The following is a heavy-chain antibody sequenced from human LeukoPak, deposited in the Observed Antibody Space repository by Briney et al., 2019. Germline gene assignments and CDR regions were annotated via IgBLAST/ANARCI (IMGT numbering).Heavy chain of an antibody. CDR1: GFTFSSYE. J-gene: IGHJ6*02. Sequence: PGGSLRLSCAASGFTFSSYEMNWVRQAPGKGLEWVSYISSSGSTIYYADSVRGRFTISRDNAKNSLYLQMNSLRAEDTAVYYCARDNGDRRVVGYYYGMDVWGQGTTVTVSS. CDR2: ISSSGSTI. D-gene: IGHD2-15*01. CDR3: ARDNGDRRVVGYYYGMDV. V-gene: IGHV3-48*03.